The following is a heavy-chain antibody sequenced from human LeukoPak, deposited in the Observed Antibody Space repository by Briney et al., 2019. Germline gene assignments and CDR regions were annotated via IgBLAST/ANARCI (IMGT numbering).Heavy chain of an antibody. CDR1: GFTFSSYG. CDR3: AKGQQLARRPGSY. J-gene: IGHJ4*02. V-gene: IGHV3-23*01. Sequence: GGSLRLSCAASGFTFSSYGMNWVRQAPGKGLEWVSAISTSGGSTYYADSVKGRFTISRDNSKNTLYLQMNSLSAEDTAVYYCAKGQQLARRPGSYWGKGTLVTVSS. D-gene: IGHD6-13*01. CDR2: ISTSGGST.